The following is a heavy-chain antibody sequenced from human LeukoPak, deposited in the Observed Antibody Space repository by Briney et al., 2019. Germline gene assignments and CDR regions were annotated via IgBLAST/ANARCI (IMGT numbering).Heavy chain of an antibody. V-gene: IGHV4-4*07. CDR2: IYTSGST. CDR3: ARHRRDGRYSHAFDI. J-gene: IGHJ3*02. Sequence: PSETLSLTCTVSGGSISSYYWSWIRQPAGKGLEWIGRIYTSGSTNYNPSLKSRVTMSVDTSKNQFSLKLSSVTAADTAVYYCARHRRDGRYSHAFDIWGQGTMVTVSS. D-gene: IGHD5-18*01. CDR1: GGSISSYY.